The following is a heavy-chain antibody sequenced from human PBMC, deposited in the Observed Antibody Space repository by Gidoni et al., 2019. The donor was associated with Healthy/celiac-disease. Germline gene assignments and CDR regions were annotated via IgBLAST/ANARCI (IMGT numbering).Heavy chain of an antibody. CDR1: GASFRVYY. J-gene: IGHJ4*02. CDR3: ARGGGATVTKRVTMIVAAGQTFDY. D-gene: IGHD3-22*01. V-gene: IGHV4-34*01. Sequence: QVQLQQWGAGLLKPSETLSLTCAVYGASFRVYYWIWIRQPPGKGLEWIGEINHSGSTNYNPSLKSRVTISVDTSKNQFSLKLSSVTAADTAVYYCARGGGATVTKRVTMIVAAGQTFDYWGQGTLVTVSS. CDR2: INHSGST.